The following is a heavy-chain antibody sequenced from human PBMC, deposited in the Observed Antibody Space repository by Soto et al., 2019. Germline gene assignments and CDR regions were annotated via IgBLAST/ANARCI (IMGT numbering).Heavy chain of an antibody. D-gene: IGHD4-4*01. Sequence: EVQLVESGGGLVQPGGSLRLSCTASGFTFSDSWMTWVRQAPGKGREWVARIKPDESEKKYADSVKGRFYISGDNDKNSMYLQMDSVRGEDTAVYYCVRGGSNYASWGQGTLVTVSS. V-gene: IGHV3-7*01. CDR2: IKPDESEK. CDR3: VRGGSNYAS. CDR1: GFTFSDSW. J-gene: IGHJ5*02.